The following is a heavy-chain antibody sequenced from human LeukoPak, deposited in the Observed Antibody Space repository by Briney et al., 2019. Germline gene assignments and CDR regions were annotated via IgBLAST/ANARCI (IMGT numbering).Heavy chain of an antibody. CDR1: GFTFNNYV. D-gene: IGHD5-18*01. V-gene: IGHV3-49*04. CDR3: TRDGGYSYGYGY. CDR2: IRSKAYGGTT. J-gene: IGHJ4*02. Sequence: GGSLRLSCEASGFTFNNYVMTWVRQAPGKGLEWVGFIRSKAYGGTTEYAASVKGRFTISRDDSKSIAYLQMNSLKTEDTAVYYCTRDGGYSYGYGYWGQGTLVTVSS.